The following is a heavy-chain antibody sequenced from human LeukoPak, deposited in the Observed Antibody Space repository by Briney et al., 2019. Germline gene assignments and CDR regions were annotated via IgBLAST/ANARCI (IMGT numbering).Heavy chain of an antibody. CDR2: INHSGST. CDR1: GGSFSGYY. V-gene: IGHV4-34*01. CDR3: ARLKYSSGWYNY. D-gene: IGHD6-19*01. J-gene: IGHJ4*02. Sequence: PSETLSLTCAVYGGSFSGYYWSWIRQPPGKGLECIGEINHSGSTNYNPSLKSRVTISVDTSKNQFSLKLSSVTAADTAVYYCARLKYSSGWYNYWGQGTLVTVSS.